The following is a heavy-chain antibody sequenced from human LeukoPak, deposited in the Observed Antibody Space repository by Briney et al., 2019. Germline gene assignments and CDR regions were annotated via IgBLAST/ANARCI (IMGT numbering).Heavy chain of an antibody. V-gene: IGHV4-34*01. CDR1: GESLNSYY. D-gene: IGHD6-13*01. J-gene: IGHJ6*02. Sequence: SETLSLTCAVYGESLNSYYWSWVRQPPGEGLEWIGEIYESGTTEYNPSLKSRVTISVDTSKNQFSLKLSSVTAADTAVYYCARSRHSSSWYYYYGMDVWGQGTTVTVSS. CDR2: IYESGTT. CDR3: ARSRHSSSWYYYYGMDV.